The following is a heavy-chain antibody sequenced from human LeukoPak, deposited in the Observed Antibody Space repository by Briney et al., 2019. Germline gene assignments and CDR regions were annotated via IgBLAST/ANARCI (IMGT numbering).Heavy chain of an antibody. V-gene: IGHV3-21*01. Sequence: GGSLRLSCAASGFSFSSFSMSWVRQAPGKGLEWVSAISSSSTSIYYADSVKGRFTISRDNAKNSLYLQMNSLRAEDTAVYYCARARYYDFWSGYRGDYYGMDVWGQGTTVTVSS. CDR2: ISSSSTSI. J-gene: IGHJ6*02. CDR3: ARARYYDFWSGYRGDYYGMDV. CDR1: GFSFSSFS. D-gene: IGHD3-3*01.